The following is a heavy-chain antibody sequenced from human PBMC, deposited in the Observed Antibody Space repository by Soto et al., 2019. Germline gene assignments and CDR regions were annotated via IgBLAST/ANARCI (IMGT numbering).Heavy chain of an antibody. Sequence: SETLSLTCAVYGGSFSGYYWSWIRQPPGKGLEWIGEINHSGSTNYNPSLKSRVTISVDTSKNQFSLKLISVTAADTAVYYCASGGNRIAAAGTPPLDYWGQGTLVTVSS. CDR1: GGSFSGYY. J-gene: IGHJ4*02. D-gene: IGHD6-13*01. CDR2: INHSGST. V-gene: IGHV4-34*01. CDR3: ASGGNRIAAAGTPPLDY.